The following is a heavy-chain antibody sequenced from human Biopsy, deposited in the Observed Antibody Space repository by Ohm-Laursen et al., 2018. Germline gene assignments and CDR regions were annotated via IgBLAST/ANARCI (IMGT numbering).Heavy chain of an antibody. CDR1: GYTYPDYY. D-gene: IGHD3-3*01. V-gene: IGHV1-2*02. CDR2: IKPNNGDT. Sequence: ASVKVSCKASGYTYPDYYVHWVRQAPGQGLEWMGWIKPNNGDTDYSQRFQGGVTLAWDRSASTGYMEVSSLRSGDTALYYCATRGGDDFWSGHYSEIYYYYTLDVWGQGTTVTVSS. J-gene: IGHJ6*02. CDR3: ATRGGDDFWSGHYSEIYYYYTLDV.